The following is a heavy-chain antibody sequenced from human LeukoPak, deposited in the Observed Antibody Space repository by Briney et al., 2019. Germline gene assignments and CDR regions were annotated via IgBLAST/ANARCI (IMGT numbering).Heavy chain of an antibody. CDR1: GGSFSGYY. J-gene: IGHJ4*02. V-gene: IGHV3-23*01. CDR3: AKGPFGFYYSDY. CDR2: TSGSGGST. Sequence: PSETLSLTCAVYGGSFSGYYWSWVRQAPGKGLEWVSATSGSGGSTYYADSVKGRFTISRDNSKNTLYLQMNSLRAEDTAVYYCAKGPFGFYYSDYWGQGTLVTVSS. D-gene: IGHD3-16*01.